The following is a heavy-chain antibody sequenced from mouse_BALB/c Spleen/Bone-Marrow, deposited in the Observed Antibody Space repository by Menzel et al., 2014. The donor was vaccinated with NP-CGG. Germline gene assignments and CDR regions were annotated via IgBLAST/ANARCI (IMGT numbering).Heavy chain of an antibody. D-gene: IGHD2-4*01. J-gene: IGHJ4*01. V-gene: IGHV1S56*01. CDR2: IYPGNVNT. CDR3: ARSYDYDGNYAMDY. CDR1: GYTFTSYY. Sequence: QVQLKESGPELVKPGASVRISCKASGYTFTSYYIHWVKQRPGQASEWIGWIYPGNVNTKYNEKFKGKATLTADKSSSTAYMQVSSLTSEDSAVYFCARSYDYDGNYAMDYWGQGTSVTVPS.